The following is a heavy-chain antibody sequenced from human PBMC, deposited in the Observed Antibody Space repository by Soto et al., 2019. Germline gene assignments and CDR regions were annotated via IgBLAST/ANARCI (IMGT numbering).Heavy chain of an antibody. CDR2: IYYTGTS. CDR1: GGSIRNNY. D-gene: IGHD3-3*01. V-gene: IGHV4-59*08. J-gene: IGHJ4*02. CDR3: ARLGGYYQAFDN. Sequence: SETLSLTCTVSGGSIRNNYWSWIRQPPGKGLEWVGYIYYTGTSKYNPSLKSRVTISVDSSKNQFSLKLDSVTAADTAVYYCARLGGYYQAFDNWGQGTLVTVS.